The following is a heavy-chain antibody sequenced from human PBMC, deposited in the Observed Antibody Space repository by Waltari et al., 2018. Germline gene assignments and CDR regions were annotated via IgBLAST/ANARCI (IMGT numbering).Heavy chain of an antibody. Sequence: VQLVQSGAEVKKPGASVKVPCEAPGYSFTSYDVNCGRQATGQGIEWMGWINPHSGEVGYTQRFQGRITMTRNTSINTVYMELSSLTADDTATYYCSDSSGPWGQGTLVTVSS. V-gene: IGHV1-8*01. CDR3: SDSSGP. CDR1: GYSFTSYD. CDR2: INPHSGEV. J-gene: IGHJ5*02. D-gene: IGHD3-22*01.